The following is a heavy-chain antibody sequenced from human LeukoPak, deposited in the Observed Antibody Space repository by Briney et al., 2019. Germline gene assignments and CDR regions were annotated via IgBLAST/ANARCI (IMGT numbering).Heavy chain of an antibody. CDR2: IIPIFGTA. V-gene: IGHV1-69*13. CDR3: ARHPGYCSGGSCYYYYYYGMDV. J-gene: IGHJ6*04. CDR1: GGTFSSYA. D-gene: IGHD2-15*01. Sequence: SVKVSCKASGGTFSSYAISWVRQAPGQGLEWMGGIIPIFGTANYAQKFQGRVTITADESTSTAYMGLSSLRSEDTAVYYCARHPGYCSGGSCYYYYYYGMDVWGKGTTVTVSS.